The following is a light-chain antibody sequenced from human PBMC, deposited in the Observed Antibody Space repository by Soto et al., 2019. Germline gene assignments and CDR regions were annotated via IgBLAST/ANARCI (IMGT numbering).Light chain of an antibody. Sequence: DIQLTQSPSSLSASVGDRVTITCRASQSISSYLNWYQQKPGKAPKLLILAATSLQSGVPSRFRGSGSGTEFTLTISSLQPEDFATYYCQQSYSTLIFTFGPGTQVDIK. V-gene: IGKV1-39*01. J-gene: IGKJ3*01. CDR2: AAT. CDR1: QSISSY. CDR3: QQSYSTLIFT.